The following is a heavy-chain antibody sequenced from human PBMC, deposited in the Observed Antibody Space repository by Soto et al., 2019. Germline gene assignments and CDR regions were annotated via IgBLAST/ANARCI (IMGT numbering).Heavy chain of an antibody. CDR1: GFTFSSYG. V-gene: IGHV3-33*01. Sequence: PGGSLRLSCAASGFTFSSYGMHWVRQAPGKGLEWVAVIWYDGSNKYYADSVKGRFTISRDNSKNTLYLQMNSLRAEDTAVYYCARFGPYCSGGSCYPSDAFDIWGQGTMVAVSS. CDR3: ARFGPYCSGGSCYPSDAFDI. D-gene: IGHD2-15*01. J-gene: IGHJ3*02. CDR2: IWYDGSNK.